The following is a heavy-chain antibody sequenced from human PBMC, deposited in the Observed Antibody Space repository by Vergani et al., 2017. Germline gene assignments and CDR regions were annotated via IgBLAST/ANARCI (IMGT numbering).Heavy chain of an antibody. D-gene: IGHD2-8*01. CDR1: GGLFRGDY. Sequence: QVQLQQSGAGLLKPSETLSLMCGLYGGLFRGDYWSWIRQSPGKGLEWIGEIDNSGSANYNPSLKTRVIISVDTSKNQFSLKLTSVTAADTAVYYCARHGPGYYHYYMHVWGKGTTVTVSS. CDR3: ARHGPGYYHYYMHV. V-gene: IGHV4-34*02. CDR2: IDNSGSA. J-gene: IGHJ6*03.